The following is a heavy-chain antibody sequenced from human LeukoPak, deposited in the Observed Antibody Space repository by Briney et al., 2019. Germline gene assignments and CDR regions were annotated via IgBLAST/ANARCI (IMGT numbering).Heavy chain of an antibody. Sequence: GGSLRLSCAASGFTFSSYNMNWVRQAPAKGLEWVSSINDNGGGSYYIDSVKGRFTISRDNSKNTLYLQMNSLRAEDTAVYYCATESYGSGPRRNGMDVWGQGTTVTVSS. CDR2: INDNGGGS. V-gene: IGHV3-23*01. J-gene: IGHJ6*02. D-gene: IGHD3-10*01. CDR1: GFTFSSYN. CDR3: ATESYGSGPRRNGMDV.